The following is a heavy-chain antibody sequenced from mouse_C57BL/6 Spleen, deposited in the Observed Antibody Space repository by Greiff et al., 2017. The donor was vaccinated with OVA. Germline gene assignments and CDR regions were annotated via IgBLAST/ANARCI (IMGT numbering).Heavy chain of an antibody. CDR2: IHPNSGST. V-gene: IGHV1-64*01. CDR1: GYTFTSYW. CDR3: ARGYYGSSYVDWYFDV. J-gene: IGHJ1*03. Sequence: QVQLQQPGAELVKPGASVKLSCKASGYTFTSYWMHWVQQRPGQGLEWIGMIHPNSGSTNYNEKFKSKATLTVDKSSSTAYMQLSSLTSEDSAVYYCARGYYGSSYVDWYFDVWGTGTTVTVSS. D-gene: IGHD1-1*01.